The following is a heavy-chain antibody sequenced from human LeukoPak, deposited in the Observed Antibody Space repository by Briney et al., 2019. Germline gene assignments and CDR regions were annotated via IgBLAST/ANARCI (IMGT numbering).Heavy chain of an antibody. D-gene: IGHD2-21*02. CDR2: ISSSSNYI. V-gene: IGHV3-21*01. CDR3: ARSIVVKTASYDAFDM. J-gene: IGHJ3*02. Sequence: GGSLRLSCAASGFAFSSYNMNWVRQAPGKGLEWVSIISSSSNYIYYADSVKGRFTISRDNAKKSLYLLMNSLRAEDTAVYYCARSIVVKTASYDAFDMWGQGTMVTVSP. CDR1: GFAFSSYN.